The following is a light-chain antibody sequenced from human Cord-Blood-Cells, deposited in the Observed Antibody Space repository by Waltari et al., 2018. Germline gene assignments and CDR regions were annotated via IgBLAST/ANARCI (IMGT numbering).Light chain of an antibody. J-gene: IGLJ1*01. CDR1: SSDVGGYNY. Sequence: QSALTQPASVSGSPGQSITISCTGTSSDVGGYNYVSWYQQHPGKAPKLMIYEVSNRPSGVSNRCSGSKSGKTTSLPTSGLHDADAADYSRSSYTDSSTYVYGTRTKGTV. V-gene: IGLV2-14*01. CDR3: SSYTDSSTYV. CDR2: EVS.